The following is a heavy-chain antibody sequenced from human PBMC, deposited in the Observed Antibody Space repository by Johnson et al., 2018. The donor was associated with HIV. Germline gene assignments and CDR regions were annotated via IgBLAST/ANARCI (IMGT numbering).Heavy chain of an antibody. J-gene: IGHJ3*02. CDR2: IHWNGART. CDR3: AREIPYDYVWGSYRPGAFDI. Sequence: VQLVESGGGVVRPGGSLRLSCAASGFICDDYGMSWVRQVPGKGLEWVSGIHWNGARTGYADSVKGRFPISRDNAEDSLYLQMDSLRAEDTALYYCAREIPYDYVWGSYRPGAFDIWGQGTMVTVSS. CDR1: GFICDDYG. V-gene: IGHV3-20*04. D-gene: IGHD3-16*02.